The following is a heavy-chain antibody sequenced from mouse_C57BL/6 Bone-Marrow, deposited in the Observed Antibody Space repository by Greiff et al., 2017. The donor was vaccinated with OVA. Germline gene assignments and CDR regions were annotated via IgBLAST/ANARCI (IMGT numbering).Heavy chain of an antibody. V-gene: IGHV5-4*01. CDR2: ISDGGSYT. Sequence: EVHLVESGGGLVKPGGSLKLSCAASGFTFSSYAMSWVRQTPEKRLEWVATISDGGSYTYYPDNVKGRFTISRDNAKNNLYLQMSHLKSEDTAMYYCARDGSPLYAMDYWGQGTSVTVSS. CDR1: GFTFSSYA. J-gene: IGHJ4*01. D-gene: IGHD2-2*01. CDR3: ARDGSPLYAMDY.